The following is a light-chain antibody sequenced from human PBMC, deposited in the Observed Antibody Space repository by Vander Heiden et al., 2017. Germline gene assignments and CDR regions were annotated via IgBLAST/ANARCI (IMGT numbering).Light chain of an antibody. J-gene: IGKJ3*01. Sequence: DIQMTYSPSSLSASVGDRVTIPCQASQDISNYLNWYQQKPGKDAKQLIYDAANLETGVPSRFSGSGSGTDFTFTISSLQPEDIATYYCQQYDNHPPFTFGRGTKVEIK. V-gene: IGKV1-33*01. CDR2: DAA. CDR3: QQYDNHPPFT. CDR1: QDISNY.